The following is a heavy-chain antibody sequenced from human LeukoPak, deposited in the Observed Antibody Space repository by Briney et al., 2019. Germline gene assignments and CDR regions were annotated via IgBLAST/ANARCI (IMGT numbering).Heavy chain of an antibody. J-gene: IGHJ6*03. Sequence: PSETLSLTCTVSGGSISSYYWSWIRQPPGKGLEWIGYIYYSGSTNYNPSLKSRVTISVDTSKNQFSLKLSSVTAADTAVYYCARVGLWFGELPINYYYYYMDVWGKGTTVTISS. V-gene: IGHV4-59*01. CDR3: ARVGLWFGELPINYYYYYMDV. D-gene: IGHD3-10*01. CDR2: IYYSGST. CDR1: GGSISSYY.